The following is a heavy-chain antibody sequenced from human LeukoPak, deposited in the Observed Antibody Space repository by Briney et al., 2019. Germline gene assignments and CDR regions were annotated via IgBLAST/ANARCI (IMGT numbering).Heavy chain of an antibody. CDR3: ARGGYDFWSGYYNYFDD. V-gene: IGHV4-34*01. J-gene: IGHJ4*02. CDR1: GGSFSGYY. D-gene: IGHD3-3*01. CDR2: INHSGST. Sequence: SETLSLTCAVYGGSFSGYYWSWIRQPAGKGLEWIGEINHSGSTNYNPSLKSRVTISVDTSKNQFSLKLSSVTAADTAVYYCARGGYDFWSGYYNYFDDWGQGTLVTVSS.